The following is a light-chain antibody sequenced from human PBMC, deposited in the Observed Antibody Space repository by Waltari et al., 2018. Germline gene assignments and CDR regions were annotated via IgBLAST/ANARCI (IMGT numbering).Light chain of an antibody. J-gene: IGLJ2*01. V-gene: IGLV1-44*01. CDR2: SNN. Sequence: QSVLTQPPSASGTPGQRVTISCSGSSSNIGSNTVNWYQQLTGTAPKLLIYSNNQRPSGVPDRFSGSKSGTSASLAISGLQSEDEADYYCAAWDDSLVVFGGGTKLTVL. CDR1: SSNIGSNT. CDR3: AAWDDSLVV.